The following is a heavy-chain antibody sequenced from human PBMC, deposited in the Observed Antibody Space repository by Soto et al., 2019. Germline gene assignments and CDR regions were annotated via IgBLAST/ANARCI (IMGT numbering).Heavy chain of an antibody. V-gene: IGHV3-7*01. J-gene: IGHJ4*02. CDR3: ARERYCSGT. CDR1: GFTFSGYW. D-gene: IGHD2-15*01. Sequence: PGGSLRLSCAASGFTFSGYWMTWVRQAPGKGLEWVANIKQDGTEKHYVDSVKGRFTISRDNANNTVYLQMSSLTAEDTAVYYCARERYCSGTWGQGTLVTVSS. CDR2: IKQDGTEK.